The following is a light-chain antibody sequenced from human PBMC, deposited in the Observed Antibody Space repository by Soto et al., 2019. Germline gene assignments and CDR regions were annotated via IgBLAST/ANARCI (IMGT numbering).Light chain of an antibody. Sequence: EIVLTQSPGTLSLSPGERATLSCRASQSVSNNYLAWYQQKPGQAPRLLIYGASNRATGIPDRFSGRGSGTDFSLTISSLEPGDLAVYYCQQYGSSPRTFGQGTKVDIK. V-gene: IGKV3-20*01. J-gene: IGKJ1*01. CDR2: GAS. CDR3: QQYGSSPRT. CDR1: QSVSNNY.